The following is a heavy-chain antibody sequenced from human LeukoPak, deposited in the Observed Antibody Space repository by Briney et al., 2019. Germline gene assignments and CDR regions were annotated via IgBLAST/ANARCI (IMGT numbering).Heavy chain of an antibody. CDR1: GFTFSSYS. D-gene: IGHD5-12*01. J-gene: IGHJ4*02. CDR2: ISSSSSYI. CDR3: AAKGNGYTGTYVFAH. V-gene: IGHV3-21*01. Sequence: GGSLRLSCAASGFTFSSYSMNWVRQAPGKGLEWVSFISSSSSYIYYADSVKGRFTISRDTSENTLSLQMNSLRAEDSAVYYCAAKGNGYTGTYVFAHWGRGTLVTVSS.